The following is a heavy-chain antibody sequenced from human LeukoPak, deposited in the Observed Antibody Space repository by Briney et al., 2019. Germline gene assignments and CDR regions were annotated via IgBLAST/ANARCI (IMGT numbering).Heavy chain of an antibody. CDR2: INPSGGST. V-gene: IGHV1-46*01. CDR3: ARVKRNFGFDP. D-gene: IGHD1-14*01. J-gene: IGHJ5*02. Sequence: ASVKVSCKASGYTFTGYYMHGVRQAPGQGLEWMRIINPSGGSTSYAQKFQGRVTMTRDTSTSTVYMELSSLRSEDTAVYYCARVKRNFGFDPWGQGTLVTVSS. CDR1: GYTFTGYY.